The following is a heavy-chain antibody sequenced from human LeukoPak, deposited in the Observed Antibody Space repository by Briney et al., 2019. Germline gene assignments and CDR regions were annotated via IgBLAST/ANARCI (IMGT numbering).Heavy chain of an antibody. V-gene: IGHV3-43D*03. Sequence: PGGSLRLSCVASGFTFDDYAMHWVRQAPGKGLEWVCLTNWDGNTTFCADSVKGRFTISRDNAKNSLYLQVNSLRAEDTAVYYCARPPHYYYYYYMDVWGKGTTVTVSS. CDR3: ARPPHYYYYYYMDV. CDR2: TNWDGNTT. J-gene: IGHJ6*03. CDR1: GFTFDDYA.